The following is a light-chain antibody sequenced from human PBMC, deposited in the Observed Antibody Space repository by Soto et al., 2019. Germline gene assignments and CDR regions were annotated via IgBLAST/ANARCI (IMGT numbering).Light chain of an antibody. CDR2: DVS. Sequence: QSALTQPASVSGSPGQSITISCTGTSSEVGGYNYVSWYQQHPGKAPKLMIYDVSNRPSVVSNRFSGSKSGNTASLTISGLQAEDEADYYCSSYTSSSLVVFGGGTKLTVL. CDR3: SSYTSSSLVV. CDR1: SSEVGGYNY. V-gene: IGLV2-14*01. J-gene: IGLJ2*01.